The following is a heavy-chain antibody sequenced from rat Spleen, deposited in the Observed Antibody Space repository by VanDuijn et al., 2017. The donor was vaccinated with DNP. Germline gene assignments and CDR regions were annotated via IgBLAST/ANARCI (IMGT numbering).Heavy chain of an antibody. D-gene: IGHD1-1*01. CDR3: ASTQYSGDVNWFAY. CDR1: GHSITNSYR. CDR2: INSAGNT. V-gene: IGHV3-3*01. Sequence: EVQLQESGPGLVKPSQSLSLTCSVTGHSITNSYRWNWIRKFPGNKLEWMGYINSAGNTRYNPSLKSRIPITRDTSKNQFFLQVNSVTTEDTATYYCASTQYSGDVNWFAYWGQGTLVTVSS. J-gene: IGHJ3*01.